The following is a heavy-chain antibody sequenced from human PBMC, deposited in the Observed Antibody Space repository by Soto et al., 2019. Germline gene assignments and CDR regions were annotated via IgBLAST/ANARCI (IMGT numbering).Heavy chain of an antibody. D-gene: IGHD3-10*01. CDR2: IKFDGSRT. Sequence: PGGSLRLSCAASGFTFSNYWMHWVRQSPTKGLVWVSSIKFDGSRTFYADSVKGRFTISRDNAKNTVYLQMSSLSAEDTAVYYCARDEGNAMVRGYDKRGKGTLVTVSS. J-gene: IGHJ4*02. CDR3: ARDEGNAMVRGYDK. V-gene: IGHV3-74*01. CDR1: GFTFSNYW.